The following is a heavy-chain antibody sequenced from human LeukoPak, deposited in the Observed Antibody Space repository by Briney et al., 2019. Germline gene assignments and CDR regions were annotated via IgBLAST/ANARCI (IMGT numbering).Heavy chain of an antibody. CDR3: ARGHSYTFDI. V-gene: IGHV4-59*12. CDR2: IYYSGST. CDR1: GGSISSYY. Sequence: SETLSLTCTVSGGSISSYYWSWIRQPPGKGLEWIGYIYYSGSTNYNPSLKSRVTISVYTSKNQFSLQLNSVTPEDTAVYYCARGHSYTFDIWGQGTMVTVSS. J-gene: IGHJ3*02.